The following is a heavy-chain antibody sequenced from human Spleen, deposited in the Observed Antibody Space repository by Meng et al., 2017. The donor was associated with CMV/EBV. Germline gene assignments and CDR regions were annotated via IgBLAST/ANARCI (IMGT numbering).Heavy chain of an antibody. CDR1: GYSFTNYW. CDR2: TKPGDSEI. D-gene: IGHD1-26*01. Sequence: KVSCKAAGYSFTNYWIGWVRQTPGKGLEWMGITKPGDSEIQYSPSFQGQVTISVDKSITTAYLQWSSLKASDTAMYYCARYYRGNSREYFDYWGQGTLVTVSS. CDR3: ARYYRGNSREYFDY. V-gene: IGHV5-51*01. J-gene: IGHJ4*02.